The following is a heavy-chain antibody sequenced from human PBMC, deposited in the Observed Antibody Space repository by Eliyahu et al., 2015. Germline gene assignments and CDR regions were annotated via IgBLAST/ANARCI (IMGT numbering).Heavy chain of an antibody. J-gene: IGHJ6*04. Sequence: QVQLVQSGAEVKKPGSSVKVSCKASGGTFSSYAISWXRQAPGQGLEWMGGIIPIFGTANYAQKFQGRVTITADESTSTAYMELSSLRSEDTAVYYCARGGPGYVRQLKYYYYYGMDVWGKGTTVTVSS. CDR3: ARGGPGYVRQLKYYYYYGMDV. CDR2: IIPIFGTA. CDR1: GGTFSSYA. V-gene: IGHV1-69*01. D-gene: IGHD6-6*01.